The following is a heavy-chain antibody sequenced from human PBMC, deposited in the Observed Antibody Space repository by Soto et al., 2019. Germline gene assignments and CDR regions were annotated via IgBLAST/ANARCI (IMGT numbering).Heavy chain of an antibody. CDR1: GLTFNAFT. Sequence: QVQLVESGGGVVQPGTSLRLSCAASGLTFNAFTMHWVRQAPGKGLEWVAVISSDGSNKYYADSVKGRFTVSRDNSKNTLYLQMDSLRPQDTAVHYCARGRNYYDSRDDNRNEYFLHWGPGTLVTVSS. D-gene: IGHD3-22*01. CDR3: ARGRNYYDSRDDNRNEYFLH. CDR2: ISSDGSNK. V-gene: IGHV3-30*14. J-gene: IGHJ1*01.